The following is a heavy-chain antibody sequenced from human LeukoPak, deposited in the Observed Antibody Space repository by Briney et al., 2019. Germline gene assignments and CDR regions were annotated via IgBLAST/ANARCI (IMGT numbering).Heavy chain of an antibody. J-gene: IGHJ4*02. CDR3: ARPSYYYGSGSYYKGRYYFDY. Sequence: SETLSLTCAVYGGSFSGYYWSWIRQPPGKGLEWIGEINHSGSTNYHPSLKSRVTISVDTSKNQFSLKLSSVTAADTAVYYCARPSYYYGSGSYYKGRYYFDYWGQGTLVTVSS. CDR1: GGSFSGYY. D-gene: IGHD3-10*01. CDR2: INHSGST. V-gene: IGHV4-34*01.